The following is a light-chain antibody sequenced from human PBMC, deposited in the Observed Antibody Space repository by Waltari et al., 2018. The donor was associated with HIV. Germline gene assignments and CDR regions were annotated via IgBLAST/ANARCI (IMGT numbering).Light chain of an antibody. CDR1: KIGNES. J-gene: IGLJ2*01. CDR3: QVWDSSSDLVV. Sequence: SYVLTQPPSVSVAPGQTARTNCGGNKIGNESRHRYQQKPGQAPLLVVNDDSDRPSGIPERFSGSNSGNTATLTISRVEAGDEADYFCQVWDSSSDLVVFGGGTKLTVL. V-gene: IGLV3-21*02. CDR2: DDS.